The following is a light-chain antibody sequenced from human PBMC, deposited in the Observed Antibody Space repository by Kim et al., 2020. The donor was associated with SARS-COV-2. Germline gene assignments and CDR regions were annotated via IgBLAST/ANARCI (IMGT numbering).Light chain of an antibody. J-gene: IGKJ4*01. V-gene: IGKV3-20*01. CDR3: QQYGSSPPVT. CDR2: GAS. CDR1: QRVSRSY. Sequence: PGERAPLSCRASQRVSRSYLAWYQQKPGQAPRLLIYGASSRATGIPDSFSGSGSGTDFTLTISRLEPEDFAVYYCQQYGSSPPVTFGGGTKVDIK.